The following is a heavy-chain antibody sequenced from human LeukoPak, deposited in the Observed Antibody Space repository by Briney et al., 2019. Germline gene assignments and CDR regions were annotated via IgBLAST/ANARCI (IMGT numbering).Heavy chain of an antibody. CDR1: GSTFSSYW. D-gene: IGHD6-13*01. J-gene: IGHJ4*02. V-gene: IGHV3-74*01. Sequence: PGGSLRLSCAASGSTFSSYWMHWVRQSPRKGLVWVSRISGDGSSTSYADSVKGRFTISRDNSKNTLYLQMNSLRAEDTAVYYCAKGGIAAAGPFDYWGQGTLVNVSS. CDR3: AKGGIAAAGPFDY. CDR2: ISGDGSST.